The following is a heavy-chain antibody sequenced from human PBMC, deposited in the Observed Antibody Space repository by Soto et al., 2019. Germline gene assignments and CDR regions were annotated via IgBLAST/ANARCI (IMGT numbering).Heavy chain of an antibody. CDR1: GFTFSSYS. J-gene: IGHJ3*02. D-gene: IGHD3-22*01. CDR3: ARGYYYDSSGYSDAFDI. V-gene: IGHV3-21*01. CDR2: ISSSSSYI. Sequence: EVQLVESGGGLVKPGGSLRLSCAASGFTFSSYSMNWVRQAPGKGPEWVSSISSSSSYIYYADSVKGRFTISRDNAKNSLYLQMNSLRAEDTAVYYCARGYYYDSSGYSDAFDIWGQGTMVTVSS.